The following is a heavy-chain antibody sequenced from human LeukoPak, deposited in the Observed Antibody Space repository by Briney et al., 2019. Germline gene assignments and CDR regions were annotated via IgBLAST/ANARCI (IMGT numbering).Heavy chain of an antibody. V-gene: IGHV3-7*01. CDR2: IKQDGSEK. Sequence: GGSLRLSCAASGFTFSSYWMSWVRQAPGKGLEWVANIKQDGSEKYYVDSVKGRFTISRDNAKNSLYLQMNSLRAEDTAVYYCARDGPDIVVVPAAKDYWGQGTLVTVSS. CDR1: GFTFSSYW. CDR3: ARDGPDIVVVPAAKDY. J-gene: IGHJ4*02. D-gene: IGHD2-2*01.